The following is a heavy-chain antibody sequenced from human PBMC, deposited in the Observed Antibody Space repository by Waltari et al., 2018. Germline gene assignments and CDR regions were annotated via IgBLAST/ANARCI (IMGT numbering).Heavy chain of an antibody. J-gene: IGHJ4*02. CDR3: ARDLRRLMVTAQAY. Sequence: QVQLVQSGAEVKKPGASVKVSCQTSGYTFTTYDLSWVRQAPGQGLEWMGLIRVYNGYTRYAEKCQGRVTRTTNTTTKTADMELRNLTSDDTAVYYCARDLRRLMVTAQAYWGQGTLVTVSS. CDR2: IRVYNGYT. CDR1: GYTFTTYD. V-gene: IGHV1-18*04. D-gene: IGHD2-21*02.